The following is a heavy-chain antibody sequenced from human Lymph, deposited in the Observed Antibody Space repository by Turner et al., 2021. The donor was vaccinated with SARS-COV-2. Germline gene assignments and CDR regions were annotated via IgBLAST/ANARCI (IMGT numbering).Heavy chain of an antibody. V-gene: IGHV3-53*01. CDR2: IYSGGST. CDR1: GFTVSSNY. CDR3: ARVLPYGDYFDF. Sequence: EVQLVESGGGLIQLGGSLRPSCSASGFTVSSNYMSWVRQAPGKGLEWVSLIYSGGSTLYADSVKGRFTISRDNSKNTLYLQMNSLRADDTAVYYCARVLPYGDYFDFWGQGTLVTVSS. D-gene: IGHD4-17*01. J-gene: IGHJ4*02.